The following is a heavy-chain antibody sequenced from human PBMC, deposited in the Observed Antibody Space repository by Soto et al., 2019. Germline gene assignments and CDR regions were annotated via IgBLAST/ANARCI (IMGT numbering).Heavy chain of an antibody. V-gene: IGHV3-23*01. CDR3: ARVRGFFVVVPAAICRFDP. J-gene: IGHJ5*02. D-gene: IGHD2-2*01. CDR2: ISGSGGST. CDR1: GFTFSSYA. Sequence: GGSLRLSYAASGFTFSSYAMSWVRQAPGKGLEWVSAISGSGGSTYDADAVKGRFTITTDNSKNTLYLQMNSLRAEDTAVYYCARVRGFFVVVPAAICRFDPWGQGTLVTVSS.